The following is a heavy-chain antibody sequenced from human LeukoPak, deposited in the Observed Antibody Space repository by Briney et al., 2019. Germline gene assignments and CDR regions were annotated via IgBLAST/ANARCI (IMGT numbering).Heavy chain of an antibody. J-gene: IGHJ3*01. CDR2: ISYDGIDS. V-gene: IGHV3-30*04. CDR3: ARDRYTKNYFDALDL. D-gene: IGHD3-16*02. CDR1: GFNFNNYP. Sequence: PGRSLRLSCAASGFNFNNYPMHWVRQVPGRGPQWVALISYDGIDSYIADSVEGRFSISRDNSKNTLFLQMNSLRPEDTAVYYCARDRYTKNYFDALDLWGQESRVSVSS.